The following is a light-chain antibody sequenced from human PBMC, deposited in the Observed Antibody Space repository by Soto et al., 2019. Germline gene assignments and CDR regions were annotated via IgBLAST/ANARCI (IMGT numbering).Light chain of an antibody. V-gene: IGKV3-15*01. CDR3: QQGHNWPLT. CDR1: QSISSE. J-gene: IGKJ2*01. CDR2: GAS. Sequence: EIVMTQSPATLSVSPGERATLSCRASQSISSELAWYQQKPGQPPRLLIYGASIRATGVPARFTGSGSGSDFTLTISGLQYEDFAVYYCQQGHNWPLTFGQWTRLEI.